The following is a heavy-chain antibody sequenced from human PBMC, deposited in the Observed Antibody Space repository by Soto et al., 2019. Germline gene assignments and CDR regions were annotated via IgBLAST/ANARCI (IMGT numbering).Heavy chain of an antibody. CDR1: GYTFTSYG. CDR2: ISAYNGNT. CDR3: ARDGMITFGGVIAPEWVDY. Sequence: ASVKVSCKASGYTFTSYGISWVRQAPGQGLEWMGWISAYNGNTNYAQKLQGRVTMTTDTSTSTAYMELRSLRSDDTAVYYCARDGMITFGGVIAPEWVDYWGQGTLVTVSS. D-gene: IGHD3-16*02. J-gene: IGHJ4*02. V-gene: IGHV1-18*01.